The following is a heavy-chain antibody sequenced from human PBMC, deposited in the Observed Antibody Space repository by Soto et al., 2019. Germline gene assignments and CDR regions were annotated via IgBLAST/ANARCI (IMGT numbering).Heavy chain of an antibody. CDR3: ARGSGRNFDS. J-gene: IGHJ4*02. Sequence: QVQLQQWGAGLLKPSETLSLTCDVNGGSFSGYYWNWIRQPPGKGLEWIGEINHSGSTNYNPSLKSRVTISVDTSKNQFPLKLSSVTAADTAVYYCARGSGRNFDSWGQGPLVTVSS. V-gene: IGHV4-34*01. CDR1: GGSFSGYY. CDR2: INHSGST.